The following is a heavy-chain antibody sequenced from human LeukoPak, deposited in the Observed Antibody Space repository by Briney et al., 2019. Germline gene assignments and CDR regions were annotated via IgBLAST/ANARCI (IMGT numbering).Heavy chain of an antibody. Sequence: GGSLRLSCAASGFTFSTCWMNWVRQAPGKGLEWVANIKQDGSEKHYLDSVKGRFTISRDNAKNSLYVQMNNLRAEHTAVYYCASYSSSRGDIEYWGQGTLVTVSS. D-gene: IGHD3-10*01. J-gene: IGHJ4*02. CDR2: IKQDGSEK. CDR1: GFTFSTCW. V-gene: IGHV3-7*02. CDR3: ASYSSSRGDIEY.